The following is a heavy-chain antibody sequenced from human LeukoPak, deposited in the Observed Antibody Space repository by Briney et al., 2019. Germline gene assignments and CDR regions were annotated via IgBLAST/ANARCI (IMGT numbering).Heavy chain of an antibody. J-gene: IGHJ4*02. CDR3: ARGDYDFWSGNWRFDT. V-gene: IGHV4-59*01. CDR1: GEPISSYY. D-gene: IGHD3-3*01. Sequence: SETLSLTCLVSGEPISSYYWSWIRQAPGRGPEYIGTVHYNGNTNYNPSLKSRVAISVDASKNQFSLKVDSVTTADTAVYYCARGDYDFWSGNWRFDTWGQGTLVTVSS. CDR2: VHYNGNT.